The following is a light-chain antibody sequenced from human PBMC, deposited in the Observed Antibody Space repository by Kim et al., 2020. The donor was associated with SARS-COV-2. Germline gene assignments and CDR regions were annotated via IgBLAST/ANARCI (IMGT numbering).Light chain of an antibody. J-gene: IGKJ4*01. V-gene: IGKV3-20*01. CDR3: QHYDRSFT. CDR1: QTIVSTY. Sequence: EIVLTQFPATLSLSPGESATLSCRASQTIVSTYVAWYQQKVGRAPRLLIYGASSRATGVPSRFSGSGSGTDFTLSISRLEPEDFAVYYCQHYDRSFTFGGGTKVDIK. CDR2: GAS.